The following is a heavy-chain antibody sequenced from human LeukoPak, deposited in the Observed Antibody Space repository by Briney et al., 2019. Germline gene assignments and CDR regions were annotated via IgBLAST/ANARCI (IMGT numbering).Heavy chain of an antibody. D-gene: IGHD5-18*01. CDR2: IYYSGST. Sequence: PSETLSLTCTASGGSISSYYWSWIRQPPGKGLEWIGYIYYSGSTNYNPSLKSRVTISVDTSKNQFSLKLSSVTAADTAVYYCARGGDTAMVLNWGQGTLVTVSS. CDR3: ARGGDTAMVLN. V-gene: IGHV4-59*01. CDR1: GGSISSYY. J-gene: IGHJ4*02.